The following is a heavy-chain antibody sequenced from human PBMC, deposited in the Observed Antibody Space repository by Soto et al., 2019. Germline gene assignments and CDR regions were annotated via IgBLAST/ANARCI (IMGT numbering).Heavy chain of an antibody. CDR3: ARPRYSSSWYSSRYYYYYGMDV. D-gene: IGHD6-13*01. CDR1: GFRFRDYW. J-gene: IGHJ6*02. CDR2: ISSSSSYI. Sequence: GGSLRLSCAVSGFRFRDYWMSWVRQAPGKGLEWVSSISSSSSYIYYADSVKGRFTISRDNAKNSLYLQMNSLRAEDTAVYYCARPRYSSSWYSSRYYYYYGMDVWGQGTTVTVSS. V-gene: IGHV3-21*01.